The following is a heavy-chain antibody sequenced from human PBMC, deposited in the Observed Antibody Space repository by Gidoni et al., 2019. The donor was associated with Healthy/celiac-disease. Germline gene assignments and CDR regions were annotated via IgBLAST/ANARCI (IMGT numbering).Heavy chain of an antibody. V-gene: IGHV1-69*04. D-gene: IGHD3-3*01. CDR2: IIPILGIA. CDR1: GGTFSSYA. CDR3: ARIYDFWSGPLDY. J-gene: IGHJ4*02. Sequence: QVQLVQSGAEVKKPGSSVKVSCKASGGTFSSYAISWVRQAPGQGLEWMGRIIPILGIANYAQKFQGRVTITADKSTSTAYMELSSLRSEDTAVYYCARIYDFWSGPLDYWGQGTLVTVSS.